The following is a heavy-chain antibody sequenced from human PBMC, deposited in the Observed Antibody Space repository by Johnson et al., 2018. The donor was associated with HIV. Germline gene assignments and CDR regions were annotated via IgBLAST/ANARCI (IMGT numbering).Heavy chain of an antibody. V-gene: IGHV3-9*01. J-gene: IGHJ3*02. CDR3: AKDCRDCGTFDI. D-gene: IGHD2-21*02. Sequence: QLVESGGGVVQPGGSLRLSCAASGFTFDDYGMSWVRQAPGKGLEWVGRISWNSGTIGYADSVKGRFTISRDNAKNSLYLQMNSLRVEDTALYYCAKDCRDCGTFDIWGQGTMVTVSS. CDR2: ISWNSGTI. CDR1: GFTFDDYG.